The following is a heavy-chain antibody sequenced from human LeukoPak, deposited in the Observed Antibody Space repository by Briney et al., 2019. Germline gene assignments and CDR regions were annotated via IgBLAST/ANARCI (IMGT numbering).Heavy chain of an antibody. V-gene: IGHV3-48*01. CDR1: GFTFSSYS. J-gene: IGHJ4*02. CDR3: ARKGSSWYLDY. D-gene: IGHD6-13*01. Sequence: GGSLRLSCAASGFTFSSYSMNWVRQAPGKGLKWVSYISGSSRTIYYADSVKGRFTISRDNAKNSLYLQMNSLRAEDTAVYYCARKGSSWYLDYWGQGTLVTVSS. CDR2: ISGSSRTI.